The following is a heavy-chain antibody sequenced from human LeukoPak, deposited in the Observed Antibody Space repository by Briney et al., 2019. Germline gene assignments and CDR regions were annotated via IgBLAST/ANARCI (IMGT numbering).Heavy chain of an antibody. D-gene: IGHD7-27*01. Sequence: SCKASGGTFSSYTISWVRQAPGKGLKWVSTITTGGPNTYYADSVKGRFTVSRDDSKNTLYLQMNSLRAEDTAVYYCAKDGGLWVSAHWGDSWGRGTLVTVSS. V-gene: IGHV3-23*01. CDR2: ITTGGPNT. J-gene: IGHJ4*02. CDR3: AKDGGLWVSAHWGDS. CDR1: GGTFSSYT.